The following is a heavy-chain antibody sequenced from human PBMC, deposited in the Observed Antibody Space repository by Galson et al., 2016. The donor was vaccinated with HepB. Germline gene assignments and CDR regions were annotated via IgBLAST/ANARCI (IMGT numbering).Heavy chain of an antibody. D-gene: IGHD4-17*01. CDR1: GGTFGIYG. CDR2: IMPSLNAS. V-gene: IGHV1-69*05. Sequence: SVKVSCKASGGTFGIYGISWVRQAPGQGLEWMGIIMPSLNASNYAQKFQGRVFMTTDTATSTAYLEVRGLRSDDTAVYYCARAYDNYGDEYFYGLDVWGHGTTVTVSS. CDR3: ARAYDNYGDEYFYGLDV. J-gene: IGHJ6*02.